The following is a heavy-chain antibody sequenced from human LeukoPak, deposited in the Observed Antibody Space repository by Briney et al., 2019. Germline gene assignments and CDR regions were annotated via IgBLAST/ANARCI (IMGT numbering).Heavy chain of an antibody. CDR2: IYPGDFTT. Sequence: GESLKISCEASGYSFTSYWIAWVRQMPGKGLEWMGIIYPGDFTTRYSPSFQGQVTISADRSTNTAYLQWNSLTASDTATYYCARKTYCTTSRCSYGMDVWGKGPRSPSPQ. J-gene: IGHJ6*01. V-gene: IGHV5-51*01. CDR1: GYSFTSYW. D-gene: IGHD2-2*01. CDR3: ARKTYCTTSRCSYGMDV.